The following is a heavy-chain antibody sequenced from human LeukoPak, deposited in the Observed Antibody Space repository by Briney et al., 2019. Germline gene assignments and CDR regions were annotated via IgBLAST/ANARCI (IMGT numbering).Heavy chain of an antibody. V-gene: IGHV3-9*01. CDR2: ISWNSGSI. J-gene: IGHJ4*02. CDR3: AKAFRGQRYYFDY. CDR1: GFTFDDYA. D-gene: IGHD6-25*01. Sequence: GGSLRLSCAASGFTFDDYAMHWVRQAPGKGLEWVSGISWNSGSIGYADSVKGRFTISRDNSKNTLYMEMNSLRAEDTAVYYCAKAFRGQRYYFDYWGQGTLVTVSS.